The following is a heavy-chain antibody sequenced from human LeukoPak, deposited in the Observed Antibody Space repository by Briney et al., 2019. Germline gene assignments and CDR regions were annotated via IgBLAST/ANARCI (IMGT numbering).Heavy chain of an antibody. CDR3: ARLRYSSSWYRNPYGMDV. V-gene: IGHV4-59*08. CDR1: GGSISIYH. J-gene: IGHJ6*02. CDR2: IYYSGST. Sequence: SETLSLTCTVSGGSISIYHWSWLRQPPGKGLEWIGYIYYSGSTNYNPSLKSRVTISVDTSKNQFSLKLSSVTAADTAVYYCARLRYSSSWYRNPYGMDVWGQGTTVTVSS. D-gene: IGHD6-13*01.